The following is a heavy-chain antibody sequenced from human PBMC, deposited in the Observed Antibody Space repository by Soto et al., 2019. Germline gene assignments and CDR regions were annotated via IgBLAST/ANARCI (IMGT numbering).Heavy chain of an antibody. CDR3: ARDKRITMVRGVMGNINWFDP. D-gene: IGHD3-10*01. Sequence: SETLSLTCSVSGASISSYYYTWIRQTPGKGLEWIGYIYLGGSTNYNPSLKSRVTISVDTSKNQFSLKLSSVTAADTAVYYCARDKRITMVRGVMGNINWFDPWGQGTLVTLSS. V-gene: IGHV4-59*12. CDR1: GASISSYY. CDR2: IYLGGST. J-gene: IGHJ5*02.